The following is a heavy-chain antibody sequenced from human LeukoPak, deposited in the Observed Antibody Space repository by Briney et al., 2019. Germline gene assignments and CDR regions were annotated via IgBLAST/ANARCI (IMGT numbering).Heavy chain of an antibody. V-gene: IGHV3-7*01. CDR3: ARTYGSGSYYTAYYFDY. CDR2: IKQDGSEK. D-gene: IGHD3-10*01. Sequence: GGSLRLSCAASGFTFSSYWMSWVRQAPGKGLEWVANIKQDGSEKYYVDSVKGRFTISRDNAKNSLYLQMNSLRAEDTAVYYCARTYGSGSYYTAYYFDYWGQGTLVTVSS. CDR1: GFTFSSYW. J-gene: IGHJ4*02.